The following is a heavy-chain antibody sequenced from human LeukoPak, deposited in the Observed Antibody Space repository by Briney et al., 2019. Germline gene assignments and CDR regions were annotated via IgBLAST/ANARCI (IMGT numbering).Heavy chain of an antibody. CDR3: NSFDSSGARGGAGFDY. CDR1: GFTFSGYP. D-gene: IGHD3-22*01. CDR2: ISYDGSNK. J-gene: IGHJ4*02. V-gene: IGHV3-30-3*01. Sequence: GGSLRLSCAASGFTFSGYPIHWVRQAPGKGLEWVAVISYDGSNKYYAGSVKGRFTISRDNSKNTLYLQMNSLRAEDTAVYYCNSFDSSGARGGAGFDYWGQGTLVTVSS.